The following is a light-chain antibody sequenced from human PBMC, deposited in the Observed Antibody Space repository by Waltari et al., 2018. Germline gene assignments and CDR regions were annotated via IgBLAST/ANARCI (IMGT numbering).Light chain of an antibody. CDR3: TSYTSTSTLGV. V-gene: IGLV2-14*01. J-gene: IGLJ3*02. CDR2: EVS. CDR1: SSDVGGYKY. Sequence: QSALTQPASVSGSPGQSITNSCTGTSSDVGGYKYVSWYQQHPGKAPKVMIYEVSNRPSGVSNRFSGSKSGNTASLTISGLQAEDEADYYCTSYTSTSTLGVFGGGTKLTVL.